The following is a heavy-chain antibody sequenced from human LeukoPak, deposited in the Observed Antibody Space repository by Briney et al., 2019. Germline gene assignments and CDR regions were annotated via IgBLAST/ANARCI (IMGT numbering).Heavy chain of an antibody. Sequence: GRSLRLSCAASGITLSSYATHWVRQAPGKGLEWVSLISSGGTDEYYADSVKGRFTISRDNSKNTLYLQLNSLRGEDTAVYYCARDSTYYYDSGSSGPHYFDNWGQGTLVTVSS. CDR1: GITLSSYA. V-gene: IGHV3-30*01. J-gene: IGHJ4*02. CDR2: ISSGGTDE. CDR3: ARDSTYYYDSGSSGPHYFDN. D-gene: IGHD3-10*01.